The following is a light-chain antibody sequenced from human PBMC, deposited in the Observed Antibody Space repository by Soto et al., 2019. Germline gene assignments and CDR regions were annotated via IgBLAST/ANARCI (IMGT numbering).Light chain of an antibody. CDR1: QSISNDY. V-gene: IGKV3-20*01. CDR2: DAS. CDR3: QQYGGSPLT. Sequence: EIVLTQSPDTLSLSPGERATLSCRTSQSISNDYLAWYQQKPGQAPRLLIFDASSRATGIPDRFSGSGSGTDFTLTISRLEPEDCAVYYCQQYGGSPLTFGGGTKVEIK. J-gene: IGKJ4*01.